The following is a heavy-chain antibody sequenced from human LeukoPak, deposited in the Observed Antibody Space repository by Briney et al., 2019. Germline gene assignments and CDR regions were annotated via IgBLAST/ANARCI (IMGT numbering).Heavy chain of an antibody. CDR3: ARDGVAELMSALDY. Sequence: PGGSLRLSCAASGFTFTNNFMSWVRQVPGKGLEWVSFISSSSPYIYYADSLKGRFTISRDNAKNSLYLQMNSLRAEDTAVYYCARDGVAELMSALDYWGQGILVTVSS. V-gene: IGHV3-21*06. D-gene: IGHD1-26*01. J-gene: IGHJ4*02. CDR2: ISSSSPYI. CDR1: GFTFTNNF.